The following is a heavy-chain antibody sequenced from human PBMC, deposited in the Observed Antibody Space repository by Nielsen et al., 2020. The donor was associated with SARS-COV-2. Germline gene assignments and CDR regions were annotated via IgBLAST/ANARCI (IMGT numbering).Heavy chain of an antibody. D-gene: IGHD2-21*02. J-gene: IGHJ4*02. Sequence: GESLKISCAASGFTFSDYYMSWIRQAPGKGLEWVSYISNSGSTIYYADSVKGRFTISRDNAKNSLYLQMNSLRAEDTAVYYCAKDAHIVVVTATPGLYYFDYWGQGTLVTVSS. V-gene: IGHV3-11*01. CDR1: GFTFSDYY. CDR3: AKDAHIVVVTATPGLYYFDY. CDR2: ISNSGSTI.